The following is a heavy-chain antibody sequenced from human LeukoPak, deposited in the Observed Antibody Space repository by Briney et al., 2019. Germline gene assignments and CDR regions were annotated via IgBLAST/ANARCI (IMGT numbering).Heavy chain of an antibody. D-gene: IGHD3-10*01. CDR1: GGSISSSSYS. Sequence: SETLSLTCSVSGGSISSSSYSWGWIRQPPGKGLEWIGSIYYTGSTYYNPSLKSRVTISVDTSKNQFSLKLSSVTAADTAVYYCARRGVRGVIYPNYFDYWGQGTLVTVSS. V-gene: IGHV4-39*01. J-gene: IGHJ4*02. CDR3: ARRGVRGVIYPNYFDY. CDR2: IYYTGST.